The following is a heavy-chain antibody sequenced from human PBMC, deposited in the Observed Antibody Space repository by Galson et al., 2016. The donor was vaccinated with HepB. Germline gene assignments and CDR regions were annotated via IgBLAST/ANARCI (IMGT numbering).Heavy chain of an antibody. J-gene: IGHJ6*02. CDR2: ISWVGRSP. Sequence: SLRLSCAASGFTFDDYTMHWVRQAPGKGLEWVSPISWVGRSPDYADSVQGRFTISRENRKNSLYLQMDSLRSEDTALYYCGKDWGSLWESSGKGMDVWGQGTTVTVSS. D-gene: IGHD3-10*01. V-gene: IGHV3-43*01. CDR1: GFTFDDYT. CDR3: GKDWGSLWESSGKGMDV.